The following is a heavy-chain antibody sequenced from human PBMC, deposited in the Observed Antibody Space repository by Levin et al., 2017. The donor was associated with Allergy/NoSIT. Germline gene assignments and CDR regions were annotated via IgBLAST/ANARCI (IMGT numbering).Heavy chain of an antibody. Sequence: VASVKVSCKASGYTFTRYSMNWVRQAPGQGLEWMGWINTNTGNPTYAQGFTGRFVFSLDTSLSTTYLQIYSLEAGDTAIYYCAISSGMVSSPDAFDIWGQGTMVTVSS. V-gene: IGHV7-4-1*01. CDR1: GYTFTRYS. J-gene: IGHJ3*02. D-gene: IGHD1-14*01. CDR2: INTNTGNP. CDR3: AISSGMVSSPDAFDI.